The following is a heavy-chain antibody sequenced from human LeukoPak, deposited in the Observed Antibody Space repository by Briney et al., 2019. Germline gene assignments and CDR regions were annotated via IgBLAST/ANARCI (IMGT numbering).Heavy chain of an antibody. D-gene: IGHD6-6*01. Sequence: PGGSLRLSCAASGFTVSSNYMSWVRQAPGKGLEWVSAISGSGGSTYYADSVKGRFTISRDNSKNTLYLQMNSLRAEDTAVYYCAKDEASSSAFDYWGQGTLVTVSS. V-gene: IGHV3-23*01. CDR2: ISGSGGST. CDR3: AKDEASSSAFDY. CDR1: GFTVSSNY. J-gene: IGHJ4*02.